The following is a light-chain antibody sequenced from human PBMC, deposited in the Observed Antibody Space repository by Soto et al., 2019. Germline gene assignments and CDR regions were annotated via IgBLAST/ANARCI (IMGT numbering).Light chain of an antibody. CDR2: DAS. J-gene: IGKJ3*01. CDR3: QQYDNPPPDP. Sequence: DIQMTQSPSSLSASVGDRVTITCQASQDISNFLNWYQQKPGKAPKLLIYDASNLETGVPSRFSGSGSGTDFTSTISSLQPEDIAAYFCQQYDNPPPDPFGPGTKVDIK. V-gene: IGKV1-33*01. CDR1: QDISNF.